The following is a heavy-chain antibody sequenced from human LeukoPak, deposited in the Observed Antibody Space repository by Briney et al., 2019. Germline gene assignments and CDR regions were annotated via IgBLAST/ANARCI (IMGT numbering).Heavy chain of an antibody. CDR2: INPNSGGT. V-gene: IGHV1-2*02. Sequence: GASVKVSCKASGYTFTGYYRHWVRLAPGQGLEWMGWINPNSGGTNYAQKFQGRVTMTRDTSISTAYMELSRLRSDDTAVYYYARDFFLGYCSSTSCDPGDYWGQGTLVTVSS. J-gene: IGHJ4*02. CDR1: GYTFTGYY. D-gene: IGHD2-2*01. CDR3: ARDFFLGYCSSTSCDPGDY.